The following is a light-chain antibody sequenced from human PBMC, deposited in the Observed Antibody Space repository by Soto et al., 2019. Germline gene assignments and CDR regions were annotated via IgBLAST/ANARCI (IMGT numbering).Light chain of an antibody. CDR3: QSYDSSLSAGV. J-gene: IGLJ3*02. V-gene: IGLV1-40*01. CDR2: ADN. CDR1: SSNIGAGYD. Sequence: QSVLTQPPSVSGAPGQRVTISCTGNSSNIGAGYDVHWYQHLPGTAPKLLIYADNNRPSGVPDRISGSKSGTSASLAITGLQAEDETDYYCQSYDSSLSAGVFGGGTQLNVL.